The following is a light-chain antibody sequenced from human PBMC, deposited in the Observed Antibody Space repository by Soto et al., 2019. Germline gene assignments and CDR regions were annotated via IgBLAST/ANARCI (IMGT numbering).Light chain of an antibody. CDR3: QQSNSYPWT. V-gene: IGKV1-5*03. J-gene: IGKJ1*01. CDR1: QSISPY. CDR2: MAS. Sequence: DIQMTQSPSTLSASAGDRVTITCRASQSISPYLAWYQQKPGKAPKLLIYMASSLQSGVPSRFSGSGSGTEFTLTISSLQPDDFATYYCQQSNSYPWTFGQGTQEDIK.